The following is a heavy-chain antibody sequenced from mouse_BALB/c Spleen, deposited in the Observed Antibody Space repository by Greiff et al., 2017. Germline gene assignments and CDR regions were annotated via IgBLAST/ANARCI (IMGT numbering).Heavy chain of an antibody. D-gene: IGHD2-1*01. CDR3: AREGLGNYYAMDY. CDR1: GFSLTSYG. J-gene: IGHJ4*01. Sequence: QVHVKQSGPGLVAPSQSLSITCTVSGFSLTSYGVHWVRQPPGKGLEWLGVIWAGGSTNYNSALMSRLSISKDNSKSQVFLKMNSLQTDDTAMYYCAREGLGNYYAMDYWGQGTSVTVSS. V-gene: IGHV2-9*02. CDR2: IWAGGST.